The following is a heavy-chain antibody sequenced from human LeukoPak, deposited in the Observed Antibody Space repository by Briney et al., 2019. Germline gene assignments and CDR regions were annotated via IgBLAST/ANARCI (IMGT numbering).Heavy chain of an antibody. CDR3: ARDQRPAREAFDI. Sequence: SETPSLTCTVSGYSISSGYYWGWIRQPPGKGLEWIGSIYHGGDTYYNPSLKSRVTISLDTSKNQFSLKLSSVTAADTAVYYCARDQRPAREAFDIWGQGTMVTVSS. J-gene: IGHJ3*02. D-gene: IGHD6-6*01. V-gene: IGHV4-38-2*02. CDR1: GYSISSGYY. CDR2: IYHGGDT.